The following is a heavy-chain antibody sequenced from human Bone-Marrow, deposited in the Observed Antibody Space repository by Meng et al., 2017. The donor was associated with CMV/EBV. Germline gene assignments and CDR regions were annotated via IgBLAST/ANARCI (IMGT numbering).Heavy chain of an antibody. V-gene: IGHV4-61*01. J-gene: IGHJ3*02. D-gene: IGHD3-3*01. Sequence: SETLSLTCTVSGGSLSAFRSYWAWLRQPPGKGLEWIGYIYYSGSTNYNPSLKSRVTMSVDTSKNQFSLKLSSVTAADTAVNYCARDLGPDLWSPGDYLGVIDIWGQGTMVTVSS. CDR3: ARDLGPDLWSPGDYLGVIDI. CDR1: GGSLSAFRSY. CDR2: IYYSGST.